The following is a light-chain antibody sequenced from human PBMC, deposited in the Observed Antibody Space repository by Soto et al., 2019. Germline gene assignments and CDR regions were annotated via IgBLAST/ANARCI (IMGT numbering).Light chain of an antibody. Sequence: DIQMTQSPSTLSASLGDRVTITCRASQTISSWLAWYQQKPGKAPKLLIYKASTLKSGVPPRFSGSGSGTEFTLTISSLQPDDFATYYCQHYNSYSEAFGEGTKVDIK. CDR1: QTISSW. V-gene: IGKV1-5*03. J-gene: IGKJ1*01. CDR3: QHYNSYSEA. CDR2: KAS.